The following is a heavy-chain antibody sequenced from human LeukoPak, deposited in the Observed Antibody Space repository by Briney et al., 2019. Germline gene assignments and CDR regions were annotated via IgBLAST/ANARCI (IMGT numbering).Heavy chain of an antibody. J-gene: IGHJ4*02. D-gene: IGHD3-22*01. CDR3: ARDGSVEYYYDSSGYLLYFDY. CDR1: GFTFSSYA. V-gene: IGHV3-30*04. Sequence: PGRSLRLSCAASGFTFSSYAMHCVRQAPGNGLEWVPVISYDGSNKYYADSVKGRFTISREDSKNTLYLQMNSLRAEDTAVYYCARDGSVEYYYDSSGYLLYFDYWGQGTLVTVSS. CDR2: ISYDGSNK.